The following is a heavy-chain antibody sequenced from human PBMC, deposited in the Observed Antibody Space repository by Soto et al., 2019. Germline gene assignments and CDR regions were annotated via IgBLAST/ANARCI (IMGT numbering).Heavy chain of an antibody. D-gene: IGHD6-19*01. Sequence: GGSLRLSCAASGFTFSSYAMHWVRQAPGKGLEWVAVISYDGSNKYYADSVKGRFTISRDNSKNTLYLQMNSLRAEDTAVYYCARATSSGWSGAFDYWGQGTLVTVSS. CDR1: GFTFSSYA. CDR3: ARATSSGWSGAFDY. CDR2: ISYDGSNK. J-gene: IGHJ4*02. V-gene: IGHV3-30-3*01.